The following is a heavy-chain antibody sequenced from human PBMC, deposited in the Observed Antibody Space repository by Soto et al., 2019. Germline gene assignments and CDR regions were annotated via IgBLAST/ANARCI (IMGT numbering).Heavy chain of an antibody. CDR3: ARERSGWYHY. CDR2: ISYDGSNK. CDR1: GFTFSSYA. J-gene: IGHJ4*02. D-gene: IGHD6-19*01. V-gene: IGHV3-30-3*01. Sequence: QVQLVESGGGVVQPGRSLRLSCAASGFTFSSYAMHWVRQAPGKGLEWVAVISYDGSNKYYADSLKGRFTISIDNSKNTLYLQMISLRAEDTAVYYCARERSGWYHYWGQGTLVTVSS.